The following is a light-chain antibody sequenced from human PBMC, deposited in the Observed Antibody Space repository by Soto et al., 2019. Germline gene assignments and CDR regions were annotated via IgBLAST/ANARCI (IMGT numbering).Light chain of an antibody. CDR1: SSDVGGYNY. CDR3: SSYTSSSTPYVV. CDR2: DVS. V-gene: IGLV2-14*01. Sequence: QSVLTQPASVSGSPGQSITISCTRTSSDVGGYNYVSWYQQHPGKAPKLMIYDVSNRPSGVSNRFSGSKSGNTASLTISGLQAEDEADYYCSSYTSSSTPYVVFGGGTKLTVL. J-gene: IGLJ2*01.